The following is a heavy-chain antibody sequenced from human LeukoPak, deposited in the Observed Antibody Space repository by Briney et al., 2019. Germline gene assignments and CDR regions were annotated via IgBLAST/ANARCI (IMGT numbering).Heavy chain of an antibody. CDR2: IYYSGST. CDR3: ARGYCSGSTCYLAFDI. Sequence: SETLSLTCTVSGGSISSYYWSWLRQPPGKGLEWIGYIYYSGSTNYNPSLKSRVTISVDTSKNQFSLKLSSVTAADTAVYYCARGYCSGSTCYLAFDIWGQGTMVTVSS. V-gene: IGHV4-59*01. J-gene: IGHJ3*02. CDR1: GGSISSYY. D-gene: IGHD2-15*01.